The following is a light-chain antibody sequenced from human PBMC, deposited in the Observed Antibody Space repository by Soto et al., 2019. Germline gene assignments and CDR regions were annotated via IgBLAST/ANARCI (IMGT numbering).Light chain of an antibody. CDR1: QSVSSSY. V-gene: IGKV3-20*01. J-gene: IGKJ1*01. CDR2: GAS. Sequence: EIVLTQSPGTLSLSPGERATLSCRASQSVSSSYLAWYQQKPGQAPRLLIYGASSRATGIPDRLSGSGSGTDFTLTISRLEPEDFAVYYCQQDGSSPSTFGQGTKVEIK. CDR3: QQDGSSPST.